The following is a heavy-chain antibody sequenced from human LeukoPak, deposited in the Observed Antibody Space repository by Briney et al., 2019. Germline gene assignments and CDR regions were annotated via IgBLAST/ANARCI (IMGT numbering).Heavy chain of an antibody. CDR3: ARHRGITGTTGPGFDP. J-gene: IGHJ5*02. V-gene: IGHV5-51*01. Sequence: HGESLKISCKGSGYSFTSYWIGWVRQMPEKGLEWMGIIYPGDSDTRYSPSFQGQVTISADKSISTAYLQWSSLKASDTAMYYCARHRGITGTTGPGFDPWGQGTLVTVSS. CDR2: IYPGDSDT. CDR1: GYSFTSYW. D-gene: IGHD1-20*01.